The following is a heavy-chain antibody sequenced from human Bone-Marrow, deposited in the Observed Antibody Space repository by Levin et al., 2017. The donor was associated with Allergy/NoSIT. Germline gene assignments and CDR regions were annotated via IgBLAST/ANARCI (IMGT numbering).Heavy chain of an antibody. J-gene: IGHJ4*02. Sequence: KVSCQGSGYTFSIYWIAWVRQVPGRGLEWMGVIYPNDNDARYSPSFQGQVTISADRSTSTAYLQWSSLKASDSAMYYCARRQSSGSDYWGQGTLVPVSS. D-gene: IGHD3-22*01. V-gene: IGHV5-51*01. CDR1: GYTFSIYW. CDR2: IYPNDNDA. CDR3: ARRQSSGSDY.